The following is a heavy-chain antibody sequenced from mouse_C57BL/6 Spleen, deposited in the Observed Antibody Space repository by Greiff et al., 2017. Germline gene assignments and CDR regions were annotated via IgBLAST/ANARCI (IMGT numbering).Heavy chain of an antibody. J-gene: IGHJ4*01. V-gene: IGHV1-61*01. CDR2: IYPSDSET. CDR1: GYTFTSYW. Sequence: QVQLQQPGAELVRPGSSVKLSCKASGYTFTSYWTDWVKQRPGQGLEWIGNIYPSDSETHYNQKFKDKATLTVDKSSSTAYMQLSSLTSEDSAVYYCAREEEGAMDYWGQGTSVTVSS. CDR3: AREEEGAMDY.